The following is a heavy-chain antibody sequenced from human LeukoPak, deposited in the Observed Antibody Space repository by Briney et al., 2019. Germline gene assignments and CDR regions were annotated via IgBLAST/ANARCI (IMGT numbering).Heavy chain of an antibody. CDR2: IKQDGSEK. J-gene: IGHJ4*02. D-gene: IGHD3-3*01. Sequence: GGSLRLSCAASGFNFSSYWMSWVRQAPGKGLEWVANIKQDGSEKYYVDSVKGRFTISRDNAKNSLYLQMNSLRAEDTAVYYCARPYYDFWSGYYPFDYWGQGTLVTVSS. CDR3: ARPYYDFWSGYYPFDY. V-gene: IGHV3-7*01. CDR1: GFNFSSYW.